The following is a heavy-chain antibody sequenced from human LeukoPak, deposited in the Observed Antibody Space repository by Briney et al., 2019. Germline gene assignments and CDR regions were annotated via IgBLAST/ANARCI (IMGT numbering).Heavy chain of an antibody. CDR3: ASLGLRYFGTFDY. V-gene: IGHV4-59*08. Sequence: PSETLSLTCTVSGGSISSYYWTWIRQPPGKGLEWIGCISYSGSTNYNPSLKSRVTTSVDTSKNQFSLKLSSVTAADTAVYYCASLGLRYFGTFDYWGQGTLVTVSS. J-gene: IGHJ4*02. CDR2: ISYSGST. D-gene: IGHD3-9*01. CDR1: GGSISSYY.